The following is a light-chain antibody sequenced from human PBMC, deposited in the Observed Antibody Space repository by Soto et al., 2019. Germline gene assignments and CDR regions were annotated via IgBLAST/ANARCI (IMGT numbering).Light chain of an antibody. J-gene: IGKJ4*01. V-gene: IGKV3-20*01. CDR1: QSLSSYY. Sequence: EAVLTQSPGTLSLSPGQRATLSCRASQSLSSYYLAWYQQRPGQAPRLLIYSASSRATGIPYRFSGSGSGTDCTVTTSRLAPDDFAMYYCQQYGRSLTFGGGTKVEI. CDR2: SAS. CDR3: QQYGRSLT.